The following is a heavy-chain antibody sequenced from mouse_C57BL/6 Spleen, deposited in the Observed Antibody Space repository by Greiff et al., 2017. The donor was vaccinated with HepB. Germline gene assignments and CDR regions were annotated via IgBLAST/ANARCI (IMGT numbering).Heavy chain of an antibody. Sequence: EVKLQESGAELVRPGASVKLSCTASGFNIKDDYMHWVKQRPEQGLEWIGWIDPENGDTEYASKFQGKATITADTSSNTAYLQLSSLTSEDTAVYYCTPASGGITYWGQGTTLTVSS. J-gene: IGHJ2*01. CDR3: TPASGGITY. CDR2: IDPENGDT. D-gene: IGHD3-1*01. CDR1: GFNIKDDY. V-gene: IGHV14-4*01.